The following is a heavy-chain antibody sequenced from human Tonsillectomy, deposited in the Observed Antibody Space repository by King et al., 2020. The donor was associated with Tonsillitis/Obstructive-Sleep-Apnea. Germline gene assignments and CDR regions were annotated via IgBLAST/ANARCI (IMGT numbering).Heavy chain of an antibody. J-gene: IGHJ4*02. CDR1: GYTFTTYA. CDR2: INVGNGNT. Sequence: QLVQSGAEVKKPGASVKVSCKASGYTFTTYAMHWVRQSPGQRLEWMGWINVGNGNTKCSQKFQGRVTITRDRSASTAYMALSSLRSEDTAVYYCARDPTGTTGFDYWGQGTLVTVSS. V-gene: IGHV1-3*01. CDR3: ARDPTGTTGFDY. D-gene: IGHD1-1*01.